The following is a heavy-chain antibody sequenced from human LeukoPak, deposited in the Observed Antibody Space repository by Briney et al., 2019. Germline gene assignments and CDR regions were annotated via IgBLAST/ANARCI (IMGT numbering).Heavy chain of an antibody. V-gene: IGHV4-38-2*01. CDR2: IYHSGST. Sequence: ASETLSLTCVVSGYSISSGYYWGWIRQPQGKGLVWIGSIYHSGSTYYNPSLKSRVTSSVDTSKNQLSLKLSSVTAADTAVYYCARAAAGTGYNWFDPWGQGTLVTVSS. D-gene: IGHD6-13*01. CDR3: ARAAAGTGYNWFDP. CDR1: GYSISSGYY. J-gene: IGHJ5*02.